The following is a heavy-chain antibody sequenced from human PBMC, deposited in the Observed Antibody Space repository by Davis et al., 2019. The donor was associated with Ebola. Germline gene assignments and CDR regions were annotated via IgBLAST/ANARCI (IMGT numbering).Heavy chain of an antibody. V-gene: IGHV3-7*01. CDR1: GFISSSYW. CDR3: ARGTSSSGWSPWDY. D-gene: IGHD6-19*01. J-gene: IGHJ4*02. Sequence: GGSLRLSCAASGFISSSYWMSWVRQAPGKGLEWVANIKEEGSEQYYVDSVKGRFTISRDNAKNSLYLQMNSLRGEDTAVYHCARGTSSSGWSPWDYWGQGTLVTVSS. CDR2: IKEEGSEQ.